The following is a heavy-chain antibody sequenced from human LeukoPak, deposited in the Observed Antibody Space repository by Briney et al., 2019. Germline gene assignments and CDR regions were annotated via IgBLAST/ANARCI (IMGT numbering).Heavy chain of an antibody. J-gene: IGHJ4*02. V-gene: IGHV4-39*07. CDR1: GGSISSSSYY. Sequence: SETLSLTCTVSGGSISSSSYYWGWIRQPPGKGLEWIGSIYYSGSTYYNPSLKSRVTISVDTSKNQFSLKLSSVTAADTAVYYCARSRLTYYDMTYWGQGTLVTVSS. CDR3: ARSRLTYYDMTY. CDR2: IYYSGST. D-gene: IGHD3-9*01.